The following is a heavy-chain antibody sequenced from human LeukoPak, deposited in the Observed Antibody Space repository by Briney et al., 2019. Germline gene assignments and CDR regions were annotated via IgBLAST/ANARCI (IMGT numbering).Heavy chain of an antibody. CDR2: IYYSGST. Sequence: SGTLSLTCAVSGGSISSSSYYWGWIRQPPGKGLEWIGSIYYSGSTYYNPSLKSRVTISVDTSKNQSSLKLSSVTAADTAVYYCAREPGDGGDYWGQGTLVTVSS. V-gene: IGHV4-39*07. J-gene: IGHJ4*02. CDR3: AREPGDGGDY. CDR1: GGSISSSSYY. D-gene: IGHD4-23*01.